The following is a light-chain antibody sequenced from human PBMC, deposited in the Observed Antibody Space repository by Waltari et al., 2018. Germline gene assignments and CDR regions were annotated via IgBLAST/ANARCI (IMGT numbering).Light chain of an antibody. Sequence: QAVLTQPSSLSASPGASASLTCTLRSGINVGTYRIYWYQQKPGSPPQYLLRYKSDSDRQQGSGVPGRFYGSKDASANAGILVISGLQSDDEADYYCMIWHSSTWVFGGGTKLTVL. CDR1: SGINVGTYR. CDR3: MIWHSSTWV. V-gene: IGLV5-45*02. J-gene: IGLJ3*02. CDR2: YKSDSDR.